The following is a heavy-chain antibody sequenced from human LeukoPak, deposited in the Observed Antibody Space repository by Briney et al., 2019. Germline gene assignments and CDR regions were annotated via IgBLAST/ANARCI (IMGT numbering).Heavy chain of an antibody. CDR3: ARAKDFDY. CDR1: GGSIGSYY. CDR2: IYYSGST. V-gene: IGHV4-59*01. J-gene: IGHJ4*02. Sequence: SETLSLTCTVSGGSIGSYYWSWIRQPPGKGLEWIGYIYYSGSTNYNPSLKSRVTISVDTSKNQFSLKLSSVTAADTAVYYCARAKDFDYWGQGTLVTVSS.